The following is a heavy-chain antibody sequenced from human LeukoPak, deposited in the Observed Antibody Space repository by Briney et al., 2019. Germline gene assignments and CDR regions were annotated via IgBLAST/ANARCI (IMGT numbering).Heavy chain of an antibody. J-gene: IGHJ4*02. CDR2: IRYDGSNK. CDR1: GFTFNSYP. CDR3: ASGLLPQAEGALFDY. V-gene: IGHV3-30*02. Sequence: GGSLRLSCAASGFTFNSYPMHWVRQAPGKGLEWVAYIRYDGSNKNYADSVKGRFTISRDNARKILYLQINSLRAEDTGVYFCASGLLPQAEGALFDYWGQGTLVTVSS. D-gene: IGHD1-14*01.